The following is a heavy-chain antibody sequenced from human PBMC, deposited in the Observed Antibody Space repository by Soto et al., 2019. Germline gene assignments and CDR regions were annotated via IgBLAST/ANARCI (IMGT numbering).Heavy chain of an antibody. CDR3: AKYRRTAAEGYTLDY. V-gene: IGHV4-59*01. CDR2: VYYTGST. Sequence: SETLSLSCTVSGDSINNYYWSWIRQPPGKRLEWIGYVYYTGSTIYNPSLEGRVTMSVDTSKNQFSLNLRSLTAADTAVYYCAKYRRTAAEGYTLDYWGRGTLVTVSS. CDR1: GDSINNYY. D-gene: IGHD5-12*01. J-gene: IGHJ4*02.